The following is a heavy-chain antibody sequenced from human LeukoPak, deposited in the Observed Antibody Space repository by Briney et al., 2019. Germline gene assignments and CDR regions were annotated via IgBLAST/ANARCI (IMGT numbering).Heavy chain of an antibody. Sequence: ASVKVSCKASGYTFTGYYMHWVRQAPGQGLEWMGLINPNSGGTNYAQKFQGRVTMTRDTSISTAYMELSSLRSDDTAVYYCAREVNYDILTGYNGYWGQGTLVTVSS. V-gene: IGHV1-2*02. CDR2: INPNSGGT. CDR3: AREVNYDILTGYNGY. D-gene: IGHD3-9*01. CDR1: GYTFTGYY. J-gene: IGHJ4*02.